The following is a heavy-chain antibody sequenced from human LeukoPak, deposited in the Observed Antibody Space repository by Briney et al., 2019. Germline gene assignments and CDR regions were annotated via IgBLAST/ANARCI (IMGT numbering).Heavy chain of an antibody. D-gene: IGHD6-13*01. CDR1: GFTFSSYW. J-gene: IGHJ4*02. Sequence: GGSLRLSCAASGFTFSSYWMSWVRQAPGKGLEWVSAISGSGGSTYYADSVKGRFTISRDNSKNTLYLQMNSLRAEDTAVYYCAKDLAYSSSWYSLWWGQGTLVTVSS. CDR2: ISGSGGST. CDR3: AKDLAYSSSWYSLW. V-gene: IGHV3-23*01.